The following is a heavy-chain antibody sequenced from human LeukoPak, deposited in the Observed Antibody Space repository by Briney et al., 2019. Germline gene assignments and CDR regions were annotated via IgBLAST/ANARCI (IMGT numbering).Heavy chain of an antibody. J-gene: IGHJ3*02. CDR2: ISSSSTI. CDR3: ARNSGSYVWYAFDI. CDR1: GFTFSSYS. Sequence: GGSLRLSCAASGFTFSSYSMNWVRQAPGKGLEWVSYISSSSTIYYADSVKGRFTISRDNAKNSLYLQMNSLRAEDTAVYYCARNSGSYVWYAFDIWGQGTMVTVSS. V-gene: IGHV3-48*04. D-gene: IGHD1-26*01.